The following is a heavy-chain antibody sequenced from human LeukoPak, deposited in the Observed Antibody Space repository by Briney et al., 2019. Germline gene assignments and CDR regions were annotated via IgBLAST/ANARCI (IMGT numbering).Heavy chain of an antibody. Sequence: GGSLRLSCAASGFTFSRYWMSWVRQAPGKGLVWVANIKQDGSEKYYVDSVRGRFTISRDNAKNSLYLQMNSLRAEDTAVYYCARGVPTILYWYFDLWGRGTLVTVSS. V-gene: IGHV3-7*02. D-gene: IGHD5-12*01. CDR1: GFTFSRYW. J-gene: IGHJ2*01. CDR2: IKQDGSEK. CDR3: ARGVPTILYWYFDL.